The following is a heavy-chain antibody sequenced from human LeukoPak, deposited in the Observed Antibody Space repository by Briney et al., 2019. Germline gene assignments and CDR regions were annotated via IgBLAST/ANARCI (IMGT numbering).Heavy chain of an antibody. CDR3: ARRRWLLSPFDY. V-gene: IGHV4-59*01. J-gene: IGHJ4*02. Sequence: SETLSLTCTVSGGSISSYYWSWIRQPPGKGLEWIGYIYYSGSTNYNPSLKSRVTISVDTSKNQFSLKLSSVTAADTAVYYCARRRWLLSPFDYWGQGTLVTVSS. CDR2: IYYSGST. D-gene: IGHD5-12*01. CDR1: GGSISSYY.